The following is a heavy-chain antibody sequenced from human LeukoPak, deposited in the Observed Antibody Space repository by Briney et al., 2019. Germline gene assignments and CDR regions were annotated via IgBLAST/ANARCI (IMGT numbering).Heavy chain of an antibody. V-gene: IGHV4-39*01. CDR2: IYYSGST. CDR3: AGPHCTNCVSGAFDI. CDR1: GGSISSSSYY. D-gene: IGHD2-8*01. J-gene: IGHJ3*02. Sequence: ASETLSLTCTVSGGSISSSSYYWGWIRQPPGKGLEWIGSIYYSGSTYYNPSLKSRVTISVDTSKNQFSLKLSSVTAADTAVYYCAGPHCTNCVSGAFDIWGQGTMVTVSS.